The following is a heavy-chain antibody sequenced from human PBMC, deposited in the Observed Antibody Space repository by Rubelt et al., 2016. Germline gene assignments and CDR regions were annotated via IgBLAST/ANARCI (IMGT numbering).Heavy chain of an antibody. Sequence: ISSGGYYWSWIRQHPGKGLEWIGYIYYSKSTSYNPSLQSRVTISVDTSKNQFSLKLSSVTAADTAVYYCTRDLGGYGSRFDPWGQGTLVTVSS. CDR2: IYYSKST. CDR1: ISSGGYY. D-gene: IGHD3-10*01. J-gene: IGHJ5*02. V-gene: IGHV4-31*02. CDR3: TRDLGGYGSRFDP.